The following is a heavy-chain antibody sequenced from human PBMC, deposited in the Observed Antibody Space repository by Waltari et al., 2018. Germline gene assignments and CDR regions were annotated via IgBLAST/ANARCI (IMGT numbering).Heavy chain of an antibody. J-gene: IGHJ4*02. CDR2: IYYSGTT. V-gene: IGHV4-39*01. D-gene: IGHD5-18*01. CDR1: GGSISSNNYY. CDR3: ARQGDSYGFFDS. Sequence: QLQLQESGPGLVKPSETLSLPCTVSGGSISSNNYYWGCIRQSPGKGLEWIGSIYYSGTTYYNPSLQSRATISVDTSKNQFSLKLTSVIAADTAMYYCARQGDSYGFFDSWGLGTLVTISS.